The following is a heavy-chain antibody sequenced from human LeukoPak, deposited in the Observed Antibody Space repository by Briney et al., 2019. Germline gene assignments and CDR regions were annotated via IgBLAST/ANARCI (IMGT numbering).Heavy chain of an antibody. CDR3: VSARGFSYGYFDY. V-gene: IGHV4-39*01. D-gene: IGHD5-18*01. Sequence: SETLSLTCTVSGGSISSSSAYWGWIRQPPGKGLEWIGSIYYSKNTYYNPSLKSRVTISADTSKNQFSLTLGSVSATDTAVYYCVSARGFSYGYFDYWGQGTLVTVSS. J-gene: IGHJ4*02. CDR2: IYYSKNT. CDR1: GGSISSSSAY.